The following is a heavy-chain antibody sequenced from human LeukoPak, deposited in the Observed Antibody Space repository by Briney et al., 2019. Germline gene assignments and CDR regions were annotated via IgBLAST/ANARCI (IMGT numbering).Heavy chain of an antibody. D-gene: IGHD5-12*01. V-gene: IGHV4-4*07. CDR2: LSASGTA. J-gene: IGHJ4*02. Sequence: SETLSLTCSVSGGSISNYFWGWLRQPAGKGLEWVGRLSASGTANYNPSLRSRVTIAVDTSNNQLSLRVSSVTAADTAVYYCARKIVATIQGMGYFDYXXQGXLVTVSS. CDR3: ARKIVATIQGMGYFDY. CDR1: GGSISNYF.